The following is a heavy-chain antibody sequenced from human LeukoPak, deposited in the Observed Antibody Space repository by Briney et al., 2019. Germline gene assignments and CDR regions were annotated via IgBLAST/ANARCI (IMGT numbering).Heavy chain of an antibody. J-gene: IGHJ6*02. CDR1: GFTVSSNY. CDR3: AKDGSSRWYYGMDV. CDR2: ISYDGSNK. Sequence: GGSLRLSCAASGFTVSSNYMNWVRQAPGKGLEWVAVISYDGSNKYYADSVKGRFTISRDNSKNTLYLQMNSLRAEDTAVYYCAKDGSSRWYYGMDVWGQGTTVTVSS. D-gene: IGHD6-13*01. V-gene: IGHV3-30*18.